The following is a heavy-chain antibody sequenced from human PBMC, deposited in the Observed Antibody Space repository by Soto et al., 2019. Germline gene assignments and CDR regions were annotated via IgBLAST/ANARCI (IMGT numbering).Heavy chain of an antibody. J-gene: IGHJ4*02. CDR1: GVTFSSYA. D-gene: IGHD3-16*01. Sequence: PGGSLRLSCAASGVTFSSYAMSWVRQAPGKGLEWVSVISSSGGSTYYADSVKGRFTISRDTSKTTLYLQMNSLRAEDTAIYYCAKARGGRLDALDSWGQGTLVTV. CDR3: AKARGGRLDALDS. CDR2: ISSSGGST. V-gene: IGHV3-23*01.